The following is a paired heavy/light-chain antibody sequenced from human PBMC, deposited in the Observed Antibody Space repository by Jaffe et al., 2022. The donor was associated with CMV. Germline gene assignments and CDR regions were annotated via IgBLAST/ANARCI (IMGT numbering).Light chain of an antibody. CDR3: QQYHSSPWA. CDR2: KAS. CDR1: QSISSW. J-gene: IGKJ1*01. V-gene: IGKV1-5*03. Sequence: DIQMTQSPSTLSASVGDRVTITCRASQSISSWLAWYQQKPGKAPKLLLYKASTLESGIPSRFSGSGSGTEFALTISSLQPDDFATYYCQQYHSSPWAFGQGTKVEIK.
Heavy chain of an antibody. J-gene: IGHJ4*02. D-gene: IGHD1-1*01. Sequence: EVQLLESGGGLVQPGGSLRLSCAASGFSFTRFAMSWVRQTPRKGLEWVSSMSGSGVSAYYADSVKGRFTISRDISKNTLFLEMNSLRAEDTAVYFCAKDREERTYNMDYFDQWGQGTLVTVSS. V-gene: IGHV3-23*01. CDR1: GFSFTRFA. CDR3: AKDREERTYNMDYFDQ. CDR2: MSGSGVSA.